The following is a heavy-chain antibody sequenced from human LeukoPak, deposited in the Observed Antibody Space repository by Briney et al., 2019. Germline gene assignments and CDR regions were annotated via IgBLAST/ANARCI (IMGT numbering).Heavy chain of an antibody. V-gene: IGHV3-15*01. CDR2: IKSKTDVATS. CDR1: GFTFSNAW. D-gene: IGHD6-13*01. J-gene: IGHJ4*02. Sequence: PGGSLRLSCAASGFTFSNAWMSWVRQAPGKGLEWVCRIKSKTDVATSDYAATVKGRFTISSDKTKNTLYMQINRLEDKDEAVFYCTGVSRSSWYDYWGQGTLVTVSS. CDR3: TGVSRSSWYDY.